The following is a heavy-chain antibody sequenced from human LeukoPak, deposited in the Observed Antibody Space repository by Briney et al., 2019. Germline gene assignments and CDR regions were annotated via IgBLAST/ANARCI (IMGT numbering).Heavy chain of an antibody. CDR1: GGSISSGDYY. CDR2: IYYSGST. J-gene: IGHJ4*02. D-gene: IGHD3-22*01. V-gene: IGHV4-30-4*01. Sequence: SETLSLTCTVSGGSISSGDYYWSWIRQPPGKGLEWIGYIYYSGSTYYNPSLKSRVTISVDTSKNQFSLKLSSVTAADTAVYYCARDRRRTYYYDSSGSGNYWGQGTLVTVSS. CDR3: ARDRRRTYYYDSSGSGNY.